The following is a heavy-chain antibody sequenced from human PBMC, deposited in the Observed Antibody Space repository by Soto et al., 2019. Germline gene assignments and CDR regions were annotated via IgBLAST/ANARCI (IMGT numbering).Heavy chain of an antibody. CDR3: ARQWHPTTVGRSRGYYYGMDV. D-gene: IGHD4-17*01. Sequence: QVQLVQSGAEVKKPGSSVKVSCKASGGTFSSYAISWVRQAPGQGLEWMGGIIPIFGTANYAQKFQGRVTITADESTSTAYMELSSLRSEDTAVYYCARQWHPTTVGRSRGYYYGMDVWGQGTTVTVSS. J-gene: IGHJ6*02. CDR1: GGTFSSYA. V-gene: IGHV1-69*01. CDR2: IIPIFGTA.